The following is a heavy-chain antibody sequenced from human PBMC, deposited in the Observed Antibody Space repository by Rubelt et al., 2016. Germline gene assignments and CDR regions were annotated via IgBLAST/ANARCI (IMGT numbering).Heavy chain of an antibody. Sequence: QVQLQESGPGLVKPSETLSLTCTVSGGSISSYYWSWIRQPPGKGLEWIGYIYYSGSTNYNPSLKSRVTMARDPSKKQFSRRRSSVTAADTAVYYCARADYYESSGYHNWFDPWGQGTLVTVSS. CDR3: ARADYYESSGYHNWFDP. CDR1: GGSISSYY. J-gene: IGHJ5*02. D-gene: IGHD3-22*01. CDR2: IYYSGST. V-gene: IGHV4-59*01.